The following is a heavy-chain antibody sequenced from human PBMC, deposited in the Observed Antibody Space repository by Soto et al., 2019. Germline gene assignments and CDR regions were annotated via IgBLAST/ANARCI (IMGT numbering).Heavy chain of an antibody. CDR3: AKDLSIVVVPAAANYGMDV. J-gene: IGHJ6*02. CDR1: GFTFSSYG. V-gene: IGHV3-30*18. CDR2: ISYDGSNK. Sequence: PGGSLRLSYAASGFTFSSYGMHWVRQAPGKGLEWVAVISYDGSNKYYADSVKGRFTISRDNSKDTLYLQMNSLRAEDTAVYYCAKDLSIVVVPAAANYGMDVWGPGTTVTFYS. D-gene: IGHD2-2*01.